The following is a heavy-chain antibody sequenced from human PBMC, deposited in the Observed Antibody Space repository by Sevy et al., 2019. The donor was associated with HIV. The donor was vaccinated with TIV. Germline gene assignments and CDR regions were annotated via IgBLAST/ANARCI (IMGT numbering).Heavy chain of an antibody. CDR3: VREGAPYRNIRYCSGNNCFYNWFDP. Sequence: GGSLRLSCAASGFTFNDYALHWVRQAPGKGLEWVAIISSDGDNTYYADTVKGRSTISRDNSKNTVYLQMNRLRAEDTAFYYCVREGAPYRNIRYCSGNNCFYNWFDPWGQGTLVTVSS. CDR2: ISSDGDNT. J-gene: IGHJ5*02. V-gene: IGHV3-30-3*01. D-gene: IGHD2-15*01. CDR1: GFTFNDYA.